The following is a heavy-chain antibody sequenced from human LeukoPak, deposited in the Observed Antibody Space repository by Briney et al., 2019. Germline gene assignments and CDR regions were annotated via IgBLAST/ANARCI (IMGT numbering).Heavy chain of an antibody. CDR1: GFTFSDYD. CDR2: ITTSSHYI. V-gene: IGHV3-21*01. J-gene: IGHJ4*02. D-gene: IGHD2-2*01. CDR3: AKSRWKYCSSTSCYFDY. Sequence: RSGGSLRLSCAASGFTFSDYDMNWVRRAPGKGLEWVSSITTSSHYIYYAGSVKGRFTISRDNAKNSLYLQMNSLRAEDTAVYYCAKSRWKYCSSTSCYFDYWGQGTLVTVSS.